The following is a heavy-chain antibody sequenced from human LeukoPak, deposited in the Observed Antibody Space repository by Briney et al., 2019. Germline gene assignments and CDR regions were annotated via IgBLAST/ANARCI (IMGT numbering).Heavy chain of an antibody. CDR1: GGSISSSNYY. J-gene: IGHJ4*02. CDR2: INHSGST. V-gene: IGHV4-39*07. Sequence: PSETLSLTCTVSGGSISSSNYYWDWIRQPPGKGLEWIGEINHSGSTNYNPSLKSRVTISVDTSKNQFSLKLSSVTAADTAVYYCARVQRGHTAGRYYFDYWGQGTLVTVSS. CDR3: ARVQRGHTAGRYYFDY. D-gene: IGHD5-18*01.